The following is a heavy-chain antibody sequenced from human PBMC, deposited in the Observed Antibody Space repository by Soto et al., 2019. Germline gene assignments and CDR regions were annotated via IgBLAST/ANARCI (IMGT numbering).Heavy chain of an antibody. J-gene: IGHJ4*02. CDR2: IYYGGST. Sequence: QVQLQESGPGLVKPSQTLSLTCTVSGASISSGGYYWTWVRQLPGKGLEWIGYIYYGGSTYYNPSLKSRVSMSVDTSTNQFSLRLTSVTAADTALYYCAYGSGSPYYVDFWGQGSPVTVSS. D-gene: IGHD3-10*01. CDR1: GASISSGGYY. V-gene: IGHV4-31*03. CDR3: AYGSGSPYYVDF.